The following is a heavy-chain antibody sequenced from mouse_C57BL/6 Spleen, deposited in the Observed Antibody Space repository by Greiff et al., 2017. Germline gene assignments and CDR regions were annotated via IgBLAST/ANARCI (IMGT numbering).Heavy chain of an antibody. CDR2: IPPNSGCT. D-gene: IGHD2-4*01. CDR1: GYTFTSYW. CDR3: ALSYDYPYR. J-gene: IGHJ2*01. Sequence: QVQLQQPGAELVKPGASVKLSCKASGYTFTSYWMHWVKQSPGQGLEWIGTIPPNSGCTNSPENFKSKSTLTVDKSSSTAYMQLSSLTSEDSAVYYCALSYDYPYRWGQGTTLTVSS. V-gene: IGHV1-64*01.